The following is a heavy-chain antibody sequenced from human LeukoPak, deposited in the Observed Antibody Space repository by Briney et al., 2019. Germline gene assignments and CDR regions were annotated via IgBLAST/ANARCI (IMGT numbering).Heavy chain of an antibody. Sequence: ASVKVSCKASGYTFSSYGISWVRQAPGQGLEWMGWISAYSSNTKYTEKLRGRVTMTRNTSISTAYMELSSLRSEDTAVYYCARVRAMVRGVITPGGFDYWGQGALVTVSS. CDR1: GYTFSSYG. CDR3: ARVRAMVRGVITPGGFDY. J-gene: IGHJ4*02. V-gene: IGHV1-18*01. CDR2: ISAYSSNT. D-gene: IGHD3-10*01.